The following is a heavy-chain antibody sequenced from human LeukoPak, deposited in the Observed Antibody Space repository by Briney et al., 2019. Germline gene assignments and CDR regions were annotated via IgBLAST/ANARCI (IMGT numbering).Heavy chain of an antibody. CDR2: INPSGGST. D-gene: IGHD3-22*01. V-gene: IGHV1-46*01. Sequence: ASVKVSCKASEYTFTTYYMHWVRLAPGQGLEWMGMINPSGGSTNYAQKFQGRVTLTRDTSTSTVYMELSSLRSEDTAIYYCARGTDDGSGYYPLDYWGQGTLLTVSS. CDR1: EYTFTTYY. J-gene: IGHJ4*02. CDR3: ARGTDDGSGYYPLDY.